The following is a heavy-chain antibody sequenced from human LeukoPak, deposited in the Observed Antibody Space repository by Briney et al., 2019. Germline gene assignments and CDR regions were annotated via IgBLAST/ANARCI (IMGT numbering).Heavy chain of an antibody. Sequence: SQTLSLTCAVSGGSISSGGYSWSWIRQPPGKGLEWIGYIYHSGSTYYNPSLKSRVTISVDTSKNQFSLKLSSVTAADTAVYYCASSGYDQMDWFDPWGQGTLVTVSS. D-gene: IGHD5-12*01. CDR3: ASSGYDQMDWFDP. J-gene: IGHJ5*02. V-gene: IGHV4-30-2*02. CDR2: IYHSGST. CDR1: GGSISSGGYS.